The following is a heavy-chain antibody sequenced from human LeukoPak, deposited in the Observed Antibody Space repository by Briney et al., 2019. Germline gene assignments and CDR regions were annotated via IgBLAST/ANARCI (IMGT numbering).Heavy chain of an antibody. D-gene: IGHD3-9*01. CDR1: GFTFSIYA. CDR3: ARESDIDH. J-gene: IGHJ4*02. CDR2: LSDSGGRT. V-gene: IGHV3-23*01. Sequence: PGGSLRLSCAASGFTFSIYAMTWVRQAPGKGLERVSTLSDSGGRTYYADSVKGRFTISRDNSKNTLYLQMNNLRPGDTALYYCARESDIDHWGQGTLVTVSS.